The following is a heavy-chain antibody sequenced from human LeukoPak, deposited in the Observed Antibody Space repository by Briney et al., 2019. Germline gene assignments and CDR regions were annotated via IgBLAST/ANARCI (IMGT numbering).Heavy chain of an antibody. CDR2: IYRSGST. D-gene: IGHD6-19*01. J-gene: IGHJ4*02. CDR3: ARRHSSGWFYY. CDR1: GYSISNGYY. Sequence: SETLSLTCTVSGYSISNGYYWDWIRQPPGRGLGRIGNIYRSGSTSYNPSLKGRVTISVDTSKDQFSLKVNSVTAADTAVYYCARRHSSGWFYYWGQGTLVTVSS. V-gene: IGHV4-38-2*02.